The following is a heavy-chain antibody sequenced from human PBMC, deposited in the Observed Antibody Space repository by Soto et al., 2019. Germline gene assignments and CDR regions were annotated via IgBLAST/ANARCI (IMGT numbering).Heavy chain of an antibody. CDR2: IYRTGST. J-gene: IGHJ4*02. V-gene: IGHV4-30-2*01. Sequence: QLQLQESGSGLVKPSQTLSLTCTVSGASISSGGPSWSWIRQPPGKSLEWIGYIYRTGSTYYNPSLKGRVTISEDRSKNQFSLKLSTVTAADTAVYYCARLGPQGHLDYWGQGTLVTVSS. CDR3: ARLGPQGHLDY. CDR1: GASISSGGPS. D-gene: IGHD3-16*01.